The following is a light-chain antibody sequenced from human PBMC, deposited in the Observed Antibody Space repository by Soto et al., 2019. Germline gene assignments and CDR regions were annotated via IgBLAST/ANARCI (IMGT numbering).Light chain of an antibody. Sequence: ALTQPASVSGSPGQSIAISCTGTSSDVGAFNYVSWYQQHPGKAPKFMIFDVSSRPSGVSDRFSGSKSGNTASLTISGLQTEDEADYYCASYTTSSTYVFGTGTKLTVL. CDR3: ASYTTSSTYV. V-gene: IGLV2-14*03. CDR1: SSDVGAFNY. J-gene: IGLJ1*01. CDR2: DVS.